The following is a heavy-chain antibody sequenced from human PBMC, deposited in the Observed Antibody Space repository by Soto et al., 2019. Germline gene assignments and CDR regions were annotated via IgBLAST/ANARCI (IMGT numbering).Heavy chain of an antibody. Sequence: ASVMVSCKASGGTFSSYAISWVRQAPGQGLEWMGGIIPIFGTANYAQKFQGRVTITADESTSTAYMELSSLRSEDTAVYYCARLVAVAGRIDYWGQGTLVTVSS. CDR1: GGTFSSYA. CDR2: IIPIFGTA. J-gene: IGHJ4*02. V-gene: IGHV1-69*13. D-gene: IGHD6-19*01. CDR3: ARLVAVAGRIDY.